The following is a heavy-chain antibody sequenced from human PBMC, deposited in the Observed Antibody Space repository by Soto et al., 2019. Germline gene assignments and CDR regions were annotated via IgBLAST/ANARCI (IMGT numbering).Heavy chain of an antibody. CDR2: INWNGGST. V-gene: IGHV3-20*04. CDR3: ASQGGSSRLDAFAI. D-gene: IGHD6-13*01. J-gene: IGHJ3*02. CDR1: GFTFDDYG. Sequence: GGSLRLSCAASGFTFDDYGMSWVRQAPGKGLEWVSGINWNGGSTGYADSVKGRFTISRDNAKNSLYLQMNSLRAEDTALYYCASQGGSSRLDAFAIRGQGTTDTGSS.